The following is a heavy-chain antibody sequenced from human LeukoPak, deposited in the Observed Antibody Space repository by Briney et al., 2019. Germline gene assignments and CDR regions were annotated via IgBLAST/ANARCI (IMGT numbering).Heavy chain of an antibody. V-gene: IGHV3-23*01. CDR2: ISGTGDSI. J-gene: IGHJ4*02. Sequence: GGSLRLSCAASGFTFSSYSMNWVRQAPGKGLEWVSVISGTGDSIYYVDSVQGRYTISRDNSKNMVYLQMNSLRAEDTAVYFCAKDAIVRIAVARSLDYWGKGNRVTVFS. CDR3: AKDAIVRIAVARSLDY. CDR1: GFTFSSYS. D-gene: IGHD6-19*01.